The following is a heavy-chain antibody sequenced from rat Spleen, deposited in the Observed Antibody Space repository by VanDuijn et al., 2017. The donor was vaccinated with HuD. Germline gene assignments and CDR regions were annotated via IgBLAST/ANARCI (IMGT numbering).Heavy chain of an antibody. V-gene: IGHV5-29*01. CDR1: GFTFSDYG. Sequence: EVQLVESGGGLVQPGRSLKLSCAASGFTFSDYGVAWVRQAPTTGLEWVATISYDGSSTYYRDSVRGRFTISRDDAKSTLSLQMDSLRSEDTATYYCARRHYGYTDYFDYWGQGVMVTVSS. D-gene: IGHD1-9*01. CDR2: ISYDGSST. CDR3: ARRHYGYTDYFDY. J-gene: IGHJ2*01.